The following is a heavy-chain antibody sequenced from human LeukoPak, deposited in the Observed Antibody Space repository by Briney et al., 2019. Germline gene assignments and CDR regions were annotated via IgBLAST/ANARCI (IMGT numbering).Heavy chain of an antibody. J-gene: IGHJ4*02. CDR1: GFSFNAHG. Sequence: GGSLRLSCAASGFSFNAHGMQWVRQAPGKGLEWVAFIRYDGSNKYYADSVKGRFTISRDNSKNTLYLQMSSLRVEDTAVYYCTKVSKIFGVVVHEIDYWGQGTLVTVSS. D-gene: IGHD3-3*01. CDR3: TKVSKIFGVVVHEIDY. CDR2: IRYDGSNK. V-gene: IGHV3-30*02.